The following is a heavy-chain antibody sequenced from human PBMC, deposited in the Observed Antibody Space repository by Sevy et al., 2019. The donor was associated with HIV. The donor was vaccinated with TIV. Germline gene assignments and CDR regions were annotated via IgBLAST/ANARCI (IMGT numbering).Heavy chain of an antibody. CDR3: AGEEYGYLIDY. J-gene: IGHJ4*02. CDR2: ISAYNGNT. V-gene: IGHV1-18*01. Sequence: ASVKVSCKASGYTFTSYGISWVRQAPGQGLEWMGWISAYNGNTNYAQKLQGRVTMTTDTSTRTAYMELGSLRSDETAVYYCAGEEYGYLIDYWGQGTLVTVSS. CDR1: GYTFTSYG. D-gene: IGHD6-13*01.